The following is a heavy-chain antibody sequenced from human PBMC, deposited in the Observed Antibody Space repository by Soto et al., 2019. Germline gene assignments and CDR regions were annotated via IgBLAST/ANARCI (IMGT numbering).Heavy chain of an antibody. D-gene: IGHD2-21*02. V-gene: IGHV4-34*01. Sequence: PSETLSLTCAVSGGSFSGFYWTWIRQPPGEGLEWIGEINHSGTTNFNPSLRSRLTISLDSSKKHFSLKLTSMTAADAAVYYCARADRTLVTSHGLDVWGQGTTVTVSS. J-gene: IGHJ6*02. CDR2: INHSGTT. CDR1: GGSFSGFY. CDR3: ARADRTLVTSHGLDV.